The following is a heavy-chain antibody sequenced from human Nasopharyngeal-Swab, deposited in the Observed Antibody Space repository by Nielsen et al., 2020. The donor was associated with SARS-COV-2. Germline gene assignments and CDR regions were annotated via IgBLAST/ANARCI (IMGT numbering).Heavy chain of an antibody. CDR2: INPSGGST. Sequence: ASVKVSCKAYGYTFTSYYMHWVRQAPGQRLEWMGVINPSGGSTSYAQKFQGRVTMTEDTSTDTAYMELSSLRSEDTAVYYCATAVVVTTISWFDPWGQGTLVTVSS. V-gene: IGHV1-46*01. CDR1: GYTFTSYY. CDR3: ATAVVVTTISWFDP. J-gene: IGHJ5*02. D-gene: IGHD2-21*02.